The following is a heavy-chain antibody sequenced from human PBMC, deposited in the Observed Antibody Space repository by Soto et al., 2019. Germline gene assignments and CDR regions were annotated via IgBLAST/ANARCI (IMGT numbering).Heavy chain of an antibody. V-gene: IGHV1-46*01. CDR2: INPSGGST. D-gene: IGHD3-22*01. CDR1: GYTFTSYY. J-gene: IGHJ4*02. Sequence: QVQLVQSGAEVKKPGASVKVSCKASGYTFTSYYMHWVRQAPGQGLEWMGIINPSGGSTSYAQKFQGRVTMTRDTSTSTVYMELSSLGSEDTAVYYCARDNSDSSGYYYDDYWGQGTLVTVSS. CDR3: ARDNSDSSGYYYDDY.